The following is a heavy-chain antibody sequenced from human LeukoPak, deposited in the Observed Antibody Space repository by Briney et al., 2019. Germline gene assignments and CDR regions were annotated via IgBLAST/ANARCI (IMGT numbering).Heavy chain of an antibody. CDR3: ARAGDS. CDR1: GFTFSNYW. CDR2: IKQDGSEK. V-gene: IGHV3-7*01. Sequence: GGSLRLSCAASGFTFSNYWMNWVRQAPGKGLEWVANIKQDGSEKYYVDSVKGRFTISRDNAENSLYLQMNSLRTEDTAVYYCARAGDSWGQGTLVTVSP. J-gene: IGHJ4*02.